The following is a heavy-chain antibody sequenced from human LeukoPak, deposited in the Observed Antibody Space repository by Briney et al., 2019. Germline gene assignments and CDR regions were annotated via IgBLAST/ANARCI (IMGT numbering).Heavy chain of an antibody. CDR3: ARDRGIAAAGTFYCFDY. CDR1: GGTFSSYA. Sequence: SVKVSCKASGGTFSSYAISWVRQAPGQGLEWMGRIIPIFGTANYAQKFQGRVTITTDESTSTAYMELSSLRSEDTAVYYCARDRGIAAAGTFYCFDYWGQGTLVTVSS. D-gene: IGHD6-13*01. V-gene: IGHV1-69*05. J-gene: IGHJ4*02. CDR2: IIPIFGTA.